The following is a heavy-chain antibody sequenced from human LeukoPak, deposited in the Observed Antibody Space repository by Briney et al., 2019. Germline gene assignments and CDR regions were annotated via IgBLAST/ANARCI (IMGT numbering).Heavy chain of an antibody. CDR1: GFSCEDFP. D-gene: IGHD3-3*01. CDR2: VRSKVYNGAT. CDR3: TRDFLRDYDFWSGYSSGDYYGTDV. J-gene: IGHJ6*02. Sequence: PGGSLRLSCRSSGFSCEDFPVSWLRQAPGKGLEWVGFVRSKVYNGATEYAASVKVRFTISRDDSKSIAYLQMNSLRTEDTAVYYCTRDFLRDYDFWSGYSSGDYYGTDVWGQRTTVTVSS. V-gene: IGHV3-49*03.